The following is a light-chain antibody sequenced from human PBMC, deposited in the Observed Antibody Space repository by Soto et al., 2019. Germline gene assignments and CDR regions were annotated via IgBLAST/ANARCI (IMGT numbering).Light chain of an antibody. CDR1: QSIRSS. J-gene: IGKJ3*01. CDR2: AAS. CDR3: QQRYSTPFT. Sequence: DIQMTQSPSSLSASVGDRVTITCRTSQSIRSSLNWYQQKPGKAPNLLIYAASRLQSGVPSRFSGSGSGTDFTLTISSLQPADFATYYCQQRYSTPFTFGPGTKVDIK. V-gene: IGKV1-39*01.